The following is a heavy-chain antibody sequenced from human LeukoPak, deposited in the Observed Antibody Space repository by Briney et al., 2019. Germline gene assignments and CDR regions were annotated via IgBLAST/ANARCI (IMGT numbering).Heavy chain of an antibody. CDR2: ISYSGST. V-gene: IGHV4-59*01. J-gene: IGHJ3*02. Sequence: MTSETLSLTCTVSGGSFTPYYWSWIRQPPGKGLEWIGHISYSGSTNYNPSLKSRVTVSIDTSKNQVSLKLSSMTAADTAVYYCARGFDGPNAFDIWGQGTMVTVSS. D-gene: IGHD3-9*01. CDR1: GGSFTPYY. CDR3: ARGFDGPNAFDI.